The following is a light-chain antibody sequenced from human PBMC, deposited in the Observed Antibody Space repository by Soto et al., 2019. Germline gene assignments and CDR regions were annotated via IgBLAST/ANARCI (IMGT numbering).Light chain of an antibody. Sequence: QSVLTQPASVSGSPGQSITISCTGTSSDFVSYNLVSWYQQHPGKAPKLMIYEDSKRPSGVSNRFSGSKSGNTASLTISGLQAEDDADYYCCSYAGSSTYVFGTGTKVTVL. V-gene: IGLV2-23*01. CDR2: EDS. J-gene: IGLJ1*01. CDR1: SSDFVSYNL. CDR3: CSYAGSSTYV.